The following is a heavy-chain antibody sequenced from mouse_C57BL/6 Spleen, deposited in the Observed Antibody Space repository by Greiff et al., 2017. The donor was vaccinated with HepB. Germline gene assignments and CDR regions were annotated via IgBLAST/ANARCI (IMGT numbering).Heavy chain of an antibody. V-gene: IGHV5-17*01. D-gene: IGHD3-3*01. CDR2: ISSGSSTS. CDR3: ERRTVVAYYYAMDY. J-gene: IGHJ4*01. CDR1: GFTFSDYG. Sequence: EVKLQESGGGLVKPGGSLKLSCAASGFTFSDYGMHWVRQAPEKGLEWVAYISSGSSTSNYADTVKGRCTITRDNAKNTLFLQMTSLRSEDPAMYYCERRTVVAYYYAMDYWGQGTSVTVSS.